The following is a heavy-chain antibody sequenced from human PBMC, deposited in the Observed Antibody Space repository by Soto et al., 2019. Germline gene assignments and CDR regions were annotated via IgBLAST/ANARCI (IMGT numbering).Heavy chain of an antibody. Sequence: ASVKVSCKASGGTFSSYAISWVRQAPGQGLEWMGGIIPIFGTANYAQKFQGRVTITADESTSTAYMELSSLRSEDTAVYYCASRSFGVVIDLDYWGQGTLVTVSS. V-gene: IGHV1-69*13. CDR2: IIPIFGTA. J-gene: IGHJ4*02. CDR1: GGTFSSYA. CDR3: ASRSFGVVIDLDY. D-gene: IGHD3-3*01.